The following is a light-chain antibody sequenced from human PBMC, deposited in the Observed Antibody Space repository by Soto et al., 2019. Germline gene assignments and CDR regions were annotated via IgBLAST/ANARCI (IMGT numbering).Light chain of an antibody. J-gene: IGLJ1*01. Sequence: QPVLTQPASVSGSPGQSITISCTGTSSDVGSYNLVSWYQQHPGKVPQLMIYEGSKRPSGVSNRFSGSKSGNTASLTISGLQAEDEADYYCCSYARGSTYVFGTGTKLTVL. CDR1: SSDVGSYNL. V-gene: IGLV2-23*01. CDR3: CSYARGSTYV. CDR2: EGS.